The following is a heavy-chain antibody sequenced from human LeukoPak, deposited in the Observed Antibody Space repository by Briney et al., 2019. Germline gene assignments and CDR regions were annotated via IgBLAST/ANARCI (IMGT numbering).Heavy chain of an antibody. CDR2: INPSGGST. CDR3: ARDNSLGDSAWWFDP. CDR1: GYTFTSYY. V-gene: IGHV1-46*01. D-gene: IGHD5-12*01. J-gene: IGHJ5*02. Sequence: WASVKVSCKASGYTFTSYYMHWVRQAPGQGLEWMGIINPSGGSTSYAQKFQGRVTMTRDTSTSTVYMELSSLRSEDTAVYYCARDNSLGDSAWWFDPWGQGTLVTVSS.